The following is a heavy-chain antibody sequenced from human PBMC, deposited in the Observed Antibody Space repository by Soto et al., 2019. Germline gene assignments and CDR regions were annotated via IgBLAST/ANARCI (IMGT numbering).Heavy chain of an antibody. V-gene: IGHV3-30-3*01. D-gene: IGHD3-3*01. CDR3: ARVGTEEYDFWGRGMDV. CDR2: ISYDGTNK. Sequence: QVQLVESGGGVVQPGRSLRLSCVASGFTLSRYAMHCFRQAPGKGLEWVAVISYDGTNKYYADSVKGRFTFSTDNSKNALYLQMNSLTPDDTAAYFCARVGTEEYDFWGRGMDVWGPGTTVIVSS. CDR1: GFTLSRYA. J-gene: IGHJ6*02.